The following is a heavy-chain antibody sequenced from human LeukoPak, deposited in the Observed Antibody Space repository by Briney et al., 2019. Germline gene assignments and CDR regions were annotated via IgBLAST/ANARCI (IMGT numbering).Heavy chain of an antibody. D-gene: IGHD3-22*01. Sequence: ASVKVSCKASGYTFTGYYMHWVRQAPGQGLEWMGWINPNSGGTNYAQKFQGRVTMTRDSSISTAFMELSRLRSDDTAVYYCARAHDSSGYYASLQYWGQGSLVTVSS. V-gene: IGHV1-2*02. CDR2: INPNSGGT. J-gene: IGHJ4*02. CDR1: GYTFTGYY. CDR3: ARAHDSSGYYASLQY.